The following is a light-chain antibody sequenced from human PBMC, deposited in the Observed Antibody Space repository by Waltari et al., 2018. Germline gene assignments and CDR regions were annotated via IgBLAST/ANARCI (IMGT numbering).Light chain of an antibody. V-gene: IGKV1-39*01. CDR3: QQSYITPLT. Sequence: DIQMTQSPFSLSASVGDRVTITCRANQNVFNSLNWYQQKPRKSPKFLIYSASILQTGVPSRFSGSGSETDFTLTISNLQPEDFATYYCQQSYITPLTFGGGTKVEI. J-gene: IGKJ4*01. CDR2: SAS. CDR1: QNVFNS.